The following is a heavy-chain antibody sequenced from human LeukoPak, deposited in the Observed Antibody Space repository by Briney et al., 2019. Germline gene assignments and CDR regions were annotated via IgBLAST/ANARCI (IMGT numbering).Heavy chain of an antibody. CDR3: ARALPPEYYFDY. D-gene: IGHD1-14*01. CDR2: IIPIFGTA. Sequence: SVKVSCKASGYTFTSYYIHWVRQAPGQGLEWMGGIIPIFGTANYAQKFQGRVTITADKSTSTAYMELSSLRSEDTAVYYCARALPPEYYFDYWGQGTLVTVSS. J-gene: IGHJ4*02. CDR1: GYTFTSYY. V-gene: IGHV1-69*06.